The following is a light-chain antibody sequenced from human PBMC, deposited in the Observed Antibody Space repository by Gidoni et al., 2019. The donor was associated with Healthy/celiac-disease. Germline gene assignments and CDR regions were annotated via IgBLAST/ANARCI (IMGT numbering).Light chain of an antibody. CDR3: QQYGSSQGFT. Sequence: DIVLTHPPGTLSLSPGERATLSCRASQSVSISYLTWYQQKPGQAPRLLIYGASSRATGIPDRFSGSGSGTSFTLTNSKLEPGGFAVYYCQQYGSSQGFTFGPGTKVDIK. J-gene: IGKJ3*01. V-gene: IGKV3-20*01. CDR2: GAS. CDR1: QSVSISY.